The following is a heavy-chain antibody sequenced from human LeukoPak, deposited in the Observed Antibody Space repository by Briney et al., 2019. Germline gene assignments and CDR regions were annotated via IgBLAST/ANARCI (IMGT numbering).Heavy chain of an antibody. V-gene: IGHV1-46*01. J-gene: IGHJ4*02. CDR2: INPSGGST. CDR3: ARGYYDSSGYDPGLGY. Sequence: GASVKVSCKASGYTFSNYYMYWVRQAPGQGLEWMGLINPSGGSTNYAQKFQGRVTMTRDMSTSTVYMELSSLRSEDTAMYWCARGYYDSSGYDPGLGYWGQGTLVTVSS. CDR1: GYTFSNYY. D-gene: IGHD3-22*01.